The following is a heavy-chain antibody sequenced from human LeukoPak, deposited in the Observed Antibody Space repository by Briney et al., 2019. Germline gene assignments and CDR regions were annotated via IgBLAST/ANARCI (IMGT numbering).Heavy chain of an antibody. CDR1: GYSISSGYY. J-gene: IGHJ4*02. CDR2: IYHSGSN. V-gene: IGHV4-38-2*02. Sequence: SETLSLTCTVSGYSISSGYYWGWIRQPPGKGLEWIGSIYHSGSNYYNPSLKSRVTISVDTSKNQFSLKLSSVTAADTAVYYCARASSYDFWSGYYSSFDYWGQGTLVTVSS. CDR3: ARASSYDFWSGYYSSFDY. D-gene: IGHD3-3*01.